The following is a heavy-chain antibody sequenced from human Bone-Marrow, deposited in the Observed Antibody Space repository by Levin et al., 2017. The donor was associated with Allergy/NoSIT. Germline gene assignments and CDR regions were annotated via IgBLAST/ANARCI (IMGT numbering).Heavy chain of an antibody. CDR1: GYTFTSYD. D-gene: IGHD6-13*01. CDR3: ARALYSSRHNWVDP. Sequence: GESLKISCKSSGYTFTSYDINWVRRATGQGLEWMGWMNPNSGNTGSAQNFQGRITMTRNTSIGTAYMEMRSLRSEDTAVYYCARALYSSRHNWVDPWGQGTLVTVCS. CDR2: MNPNSGNT. V-gene: IGHV1-8*01. J-gene: IGHJ5*02.